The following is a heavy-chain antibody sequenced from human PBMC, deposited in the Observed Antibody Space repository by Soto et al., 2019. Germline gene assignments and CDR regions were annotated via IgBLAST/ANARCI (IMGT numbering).Heavy chain of an antibody. CDR3: ARESRYCSGGSCYFLPGIDY. D-gene: IGHD2-15*01. Sequence: QVQLVQSGAEVKKPRSSVKVSCKASGGTFSSYAISWVRQSPGQGLEWVGGIIPIFGTANSAQKFQGRVRITADEYTSTAYMELSSLRCEDTAVYYCARESRYCSGGSCYFLPGIDYWGQGTLVTVSS. V-gene: IGHV1-69*12. CDR2: IIPIFGTA. J-gene: IGHJ4*02. CDR1: GGTFSSYA.